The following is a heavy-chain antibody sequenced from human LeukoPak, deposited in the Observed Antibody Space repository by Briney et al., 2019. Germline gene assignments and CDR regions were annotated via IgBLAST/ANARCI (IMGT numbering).Heavy chain of an antibody. V-gene: IGHV4-59*01. J-gene: IGHJ4*02. CDR3: ASWIAAAGALDY. CDR1: GGSISSYY. CDR2: IYQTGST. Sequence: PSETLSLTCTVSGGSISSYYWSWIRQPPGKGLEWMGYIYQTGSTKYNPSFMSGVTISVDPSTDQFSLKLSSVTAADTAVYYCASWIAAAGALDYWGQGTLVTVSP. D-gene: IGHD6-13*01.